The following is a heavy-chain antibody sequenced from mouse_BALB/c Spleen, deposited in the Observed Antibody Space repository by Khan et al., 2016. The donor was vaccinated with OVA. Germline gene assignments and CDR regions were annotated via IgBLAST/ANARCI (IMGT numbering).Heavy chain of an antibody. D-gene: IGHD2-4*01. CDR1: GYSITSDYV. J-gene: IGHJ3*01. Sequence: VQLKESGPGLVKPSQSLSITCTVSGYSITSDYVWYWIRQPPGNKLERMGFITYSGNTSSNPSLKSRTSITRDTSKKPFFILLNSLPTEDTASYYCARNDYYDYDPFAYWGQGTLVTVSA. CDR2: ITYSGNT. CDR3: ARNDYYDYDPFAY. V-gene: IGHV3-2*02.